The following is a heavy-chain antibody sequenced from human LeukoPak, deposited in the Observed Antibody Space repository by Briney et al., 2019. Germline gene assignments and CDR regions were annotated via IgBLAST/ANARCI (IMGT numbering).Heavy chain of an antibody. CDR1: GYTFTGYY. Sequence: ASVKVSCKASGYTFTGYYMHWVRQAPGQGPEWMGWINPNSGGTNYAQKFQGRVTMTRDTSISTAYMELSRLRSDDTAVYYCARDINGDYYFDYWGQGTLVTVSS. CDR3: ARDINGDYYFDY. D-gene: IGHD4-17*01. V-gene: IGHV1-2*02. CDR2: INPNSGGT. J-gene: IGHJ4*02.